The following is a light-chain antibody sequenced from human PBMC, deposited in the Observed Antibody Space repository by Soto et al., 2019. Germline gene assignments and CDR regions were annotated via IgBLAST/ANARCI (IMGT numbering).Light chain of an antibody. CDR3: QQYGSSPPIT. CDR1: QSVSSSY. CDR2: CAS. J-gene: IGKJ5*01. Sequence: IVLTQSPGTLSLSPGERATLSCRAIQSVSSSYLAGYQQKPGQAPRLLSYCASRRATGSPDRFSGSGSGTDFTLTISRLEPEDLAVYYCQQYGSSPPITFGQGTRLEIK. V-gene: IGKV3-20*01.